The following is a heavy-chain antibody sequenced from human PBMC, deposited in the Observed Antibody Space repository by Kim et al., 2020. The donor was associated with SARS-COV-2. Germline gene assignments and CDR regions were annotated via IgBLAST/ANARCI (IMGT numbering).Heavy chain of an antibody. V-gene: IGHV4-34*01. D-gene: IGHD2-15*01. CDR2: INHIGST. CDR3: AKHDARYCSGGNCWYFDY. J-gene: IGHJ4*02. CDR1: GGSFNDYY. Sequence: SETLSLTCAVYGGSFNDYYWTWTRQPPGKGLEWIWEINHIGSTKYNPSLKSRVTMSVDTSKNQLSLKLSSVTAADTAMYYCAKHDARYCSGGNCWYFDYWGQRTLVTVSS.